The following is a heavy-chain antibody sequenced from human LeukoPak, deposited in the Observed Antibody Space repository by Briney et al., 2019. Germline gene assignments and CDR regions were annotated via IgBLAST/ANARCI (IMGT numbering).Heavy chain of an antibody. CDR3: VKDLSYETSGSFFDY. CDR2: ISWDGTT. CDR1: GFTFEDYT. D-gene: IGHD3-22*01. J-gene: IGHJ4*02. V-gene: IGHV3-43*01. Sequence: GGSLRLSCPASGFTFEDYTMHWIRQAPGKTLEWVSLISWDGTTFYADSVKGRFTISRDNSKDSLYLRMDTLRSEDTAFYYCVKDLSYETSGSFFDYWGQGTLVTVS.